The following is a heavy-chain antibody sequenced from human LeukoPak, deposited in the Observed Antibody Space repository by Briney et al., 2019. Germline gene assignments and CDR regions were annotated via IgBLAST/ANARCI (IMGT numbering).Heavy chain of an antibody. CDR2: INSDGSST. CDR1: GFTFSSYW. D-gene: IGHD2-8*01. Sequence: GGSLRLSCAASGFTFSSYWMHWVRHAPGKGLVWVSRINSDGSSTSYADSVKGRFTTSRDNAKNTLYLQMNSLRAEDTAVYYCARGLRYCIDGVCQNWFDPWGQGTLVTVSS. J-gene: IGHJ5*02. V-gene: IGHV3-74*01. CDR3: ARGLRYCIDGVCQNWFDP.